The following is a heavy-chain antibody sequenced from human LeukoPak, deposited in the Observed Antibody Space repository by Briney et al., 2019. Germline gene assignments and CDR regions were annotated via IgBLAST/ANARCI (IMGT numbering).Heavy chain of an antibody. CDR2: MKSKTDGGTT. CDR3: TTKDVPARDNTYYSSSGSPPFDY. CDR1: GFTFSNAW. D-gene: IGHD3-10*01. J-gene: IGHJ4*02. Sequence: GGSLRLSCAASGFTFSNAWMSWVRQAPGKGLEWVGRMKSKTDGGTTDYAAPVRGRFTISRDDSKNTLYLQMNSLKTEDTAVYYCTTKDVPARDNTYYSSSGSPPFDYWGQGTLVTVSS. V-gene: IGHV3-15*01.